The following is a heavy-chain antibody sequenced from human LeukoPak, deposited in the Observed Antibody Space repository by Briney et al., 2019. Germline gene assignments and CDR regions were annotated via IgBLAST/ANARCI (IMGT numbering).Heavy chain of an antibody. J-gene: IGHJ4*02. CDR2: IYYSGST. D-gene: IGHD5-24*01. CDR1: GGSVSSGNYY. Sequence: SETLSLTCTVSGGSVSSGNYYWSWIRQPPGKGLEWIGNIYYSGSTNYNPSLKGRVTISVDTSKNQFSLKLSSVTAADTAVYYCARGGYGYNHNPFDYWGQGTLVTVSS. V-gene: IGHV4-61*01. CDR3: ARGGYGYNHNPFDY.